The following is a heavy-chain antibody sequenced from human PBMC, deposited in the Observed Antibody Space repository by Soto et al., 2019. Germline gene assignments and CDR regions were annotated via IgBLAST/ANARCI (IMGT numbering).Heavy chain of an antibody. Sequence: PLETLSLTCAVYGGSFSGYYWSWIRQPPGKGLEWIGEINHSGSTNYNPSLKSRVTISVDTSKNQFSLKLSSVTAADTAVYYCARGKDYDILTGQYYYYGMDVWGQGTTVTAP. CDR1: GGSFSGYY. CDR2: INHSGST. D-gene: IGHD3-9*01. J-gene: IGHJ6*02. CDR3: ARGKDYDILTGQYYYYGMDV. V-gene: IGHV4-34*01.